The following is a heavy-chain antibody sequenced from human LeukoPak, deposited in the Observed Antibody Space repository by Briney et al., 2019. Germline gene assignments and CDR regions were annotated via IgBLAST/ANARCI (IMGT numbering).Heavy chain of an antibody. V-gene: IGHV3-23*01. CDR3: AKDIPVRGGSFDY. D-gene: IGHD3-16*01. CDR1: GFTFSSYA. CDR2: ISGSGGST. Sequence: PGGSLRLSCAAPGFTFSSYAMSRVRQAPGEGLGWVSAISGSGGSTYYADSVKGRFTISRDNSKNTLYLQMNSLRAEDTAVYYCAKDIPVRGGSFDYWGQGTLVTVSS. J-gene: IGHJ4*02.